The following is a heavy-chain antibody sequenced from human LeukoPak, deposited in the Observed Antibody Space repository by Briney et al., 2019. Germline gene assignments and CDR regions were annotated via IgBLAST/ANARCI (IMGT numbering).Heavy chain of an antibody. V-gene: IGHV1-8*01. CDR3: ARGLGDYYDTSGYYYAVPAH. CDR2: MNPNSGDT. J-gene: IGHJ4*02. Sequence: ASVKVSCKASGYTFTTYDITWVRQATGQGLEWMGWMNPNSGDTAYAQKFQGRVAMTRDTSIGTAYMELSSLGSEDTAVYYCARGLGDYYDTSGYYYAVPAHWGQGTLVTVSS. D-gene: IGHD3-22*01. CDR1: GYTFTTYD.